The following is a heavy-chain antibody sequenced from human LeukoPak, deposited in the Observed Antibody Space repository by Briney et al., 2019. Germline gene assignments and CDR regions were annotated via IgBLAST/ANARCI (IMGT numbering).Heavy chain of an antibody. Sequence: GESLKISCKGCGFSFTSYWIGWVRQMPGKGLEWMGIIYPGDSDTRYSPSFQGQVTISADKSISTASLQWSSLRASDTAIYYCARHGGANLYFDYWGQGTLVTVSS. V-gene: IGHV5-51*01. CDR1: GFSFTSYW. CDR3: ARHGGANLYFDY. CDR2: IYPGDSDT. D-gene: IGHD6-25*01. J-gene: IGHJ4*02.